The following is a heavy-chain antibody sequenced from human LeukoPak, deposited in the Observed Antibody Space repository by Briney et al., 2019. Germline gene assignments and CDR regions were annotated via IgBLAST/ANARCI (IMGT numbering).Heavy chain of an antibody. CDR1: GFTFSSYA. V-gene: IGHV3-23*01. J-gene: IGHJ4*02. D-gene: IGHD6-19*01. Sequence: PGRSLRLSCAASGFTFSSYAMTWVRQAPGKGLEWVSSISGSGGSTYYADSVKGRFTISRDNSKNTLYLQMNSLRAEDTAVYYCAKDIVFGYSSGRWGQGTLVTVSS. CDR3: AKDIVFGYSSGR. CDR2: ISGSGGST.